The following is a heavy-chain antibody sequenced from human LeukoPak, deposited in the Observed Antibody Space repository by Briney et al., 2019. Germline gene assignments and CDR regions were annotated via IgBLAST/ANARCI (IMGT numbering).Heavy chain of an antibody. J-gene: IGHJ6*03. V-gene: IGHV4-59*01. CDR1: GGSISSYY. Sequence: SETLSLTCTVSGGSISSYYWSWIRQPPGKGLEWIGYIYYSGSTNYNPSLKSRVTISVDTSKNQFSLKLSSVTAAGTAVYYCARESGCSSGRAPFRYYYYYMDVWGKGTTVTVSS. CDR3: ARESGCSSGRAPFRYYYYYMDV. D-gene: IGHD6-19*01. CDR2: IYYSGST.